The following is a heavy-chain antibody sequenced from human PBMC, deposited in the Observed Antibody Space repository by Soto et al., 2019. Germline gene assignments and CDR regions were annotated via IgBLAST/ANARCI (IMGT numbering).Heavy chain of an antibody. V-gene: IGHV1-2*04. D-gene: IGHD6-13*01. Sequence: ASVKVSCKASGYTFTGYYMHWVRQAPGQGLEWMGWINPNGGGTNYAQKFQGWVTMTRDTSISTAYMELSRLRSDDTAVYYCARAERPYSSSWYVVWGQGTLVTVSS. J-gene: IGHJ4*02. CDR2: INPNGGGT. CDR3: ARAERPYSSSWYVV. CDR1: GYTFTGYY.